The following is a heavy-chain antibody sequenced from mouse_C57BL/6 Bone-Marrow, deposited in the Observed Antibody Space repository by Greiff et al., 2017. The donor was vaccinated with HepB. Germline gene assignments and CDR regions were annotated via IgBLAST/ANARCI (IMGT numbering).Heavy chain of an antibody. CDR3: ARREGYSNYVNYAMDY. CDR1: GYTFTDYN. V-gene: IGHV1-18*01. D-gene: IGHD2-5*01. CDR2: INPNNGGT. J-gene: IGHJ4*01. Sequence: EVQLQQSGPELVKPGASVKIPCKASGYTFTDYNMDWVKQSHGKSLEWIGDINPNNGGTIYNQKFKGKATLTVDKSSSTAYMELRSLTSEDTAVYYCARREGYSNYVNYAMDYWGQGTSVTVSS.